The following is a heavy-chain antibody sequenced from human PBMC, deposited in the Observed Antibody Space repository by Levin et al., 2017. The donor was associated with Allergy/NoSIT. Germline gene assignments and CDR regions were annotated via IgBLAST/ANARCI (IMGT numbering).Heavy chain of an antibody. Sequence: GESLKISCATSGFPFSSYSLHWVRQTPGKGLEWVAVISYHGSNTYYADSVKGRFTISRDNSKNTLYLQMNSLKPEDTAVYYCAREYCSSTTCPDTWYYYGMDVWGQGTTVTVSS. J-gene: IGHJ6*02. CDR1: GFPFSSYS. D-gene: IGHD2-2*01. CDR2: ISYHGSNT. V-gene: IGHV3-30-3*01. CDR3: AREYCSSTTCPDTWYYYGMDV.